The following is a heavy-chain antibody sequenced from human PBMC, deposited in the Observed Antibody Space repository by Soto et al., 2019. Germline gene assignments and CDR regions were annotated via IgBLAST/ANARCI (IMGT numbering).Heavy chain of an antibody. CDR2: IIPMFGTP. Sequence: QVQLVQSGAEVKKPGSSVKVSCKASGGAFNNYIFDWVRQAPGQGLEWMGGIIPMFGTPNYAQTFQDRITISADVSTGTAYMVLTSLRFDDTAIYYCARGRDQPPVGLYFDSWGEGTRVTVSS. J-gene: IGHJ4*02. V-gene: IGHV1-69*01. CDR1: GGAFNNYI. CDR3: ARGRDQPPVGLYFDS. D-gene: IGHD1-26*01.